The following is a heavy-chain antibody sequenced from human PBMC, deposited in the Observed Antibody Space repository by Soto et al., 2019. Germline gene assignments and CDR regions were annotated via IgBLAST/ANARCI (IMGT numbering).Heavy chain of an antibody. V-gene: IGHV3-30*18. CDR1: GITFTTYG. CDR2: VSYDGSHK. Sequence: QVQLVQSGGGVIQPGKSLRLSCAASGITFTTYGMHWVRQTPGKGLEWVAVVSYDGSHKYYADSVKGRFTISRDDSKNTLYIQMNSLRVEDTAVYYCAKEMYPRTVLDSSSPWGDYWGQGTLVTVSS. CDR3: AKEMYPRTVLDSSSPWGDY. J-gene: IGHJ4*02. D-gene: IGHD6-6*01.